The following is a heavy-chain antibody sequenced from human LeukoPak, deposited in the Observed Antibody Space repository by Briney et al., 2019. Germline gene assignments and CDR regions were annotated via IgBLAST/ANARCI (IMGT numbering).Heavy chain of an antibody. Sequence: SETLSLTCTVSGVSISSGGYYWSWIRQHPGKGLEWIGYIYYSGSTYYNPSLKGRLTKSLDTSSNQFSLKLNSVTAADTAVYYCARGPVRDYSNYWGQGTLVTVSS. V-gene: IGHV4-31*03. J-gene: IGHJ4*02. CDR2: IYYSGST. CDR3: ARGPVRDYSNY. D-gene: IGHD4-11*01. CDR1: GVSISSGGYY.